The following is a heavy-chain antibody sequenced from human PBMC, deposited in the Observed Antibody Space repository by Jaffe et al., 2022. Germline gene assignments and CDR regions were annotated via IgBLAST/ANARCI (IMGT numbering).Heavy chain of an antibody. V-gene: IGHV4-38-2*01. Sequence: QVQLQESGPGLVKPSETLSLTCAVSGYSISSGHYWGWIRQPPGKGLEWIGNIYHSGSTYYNPSLKSRVTISVDTSRNQFSLKLSSVTAADTAVYYCARGMGPGSYALYWGQGTLVTVSS. CDR2: IYHSGST. CDR3: ARGMGPGSYALY. J-gene: IGHJ4*02. D-gene: IGHD3-10*01. CDR1: GYSISSGHY.